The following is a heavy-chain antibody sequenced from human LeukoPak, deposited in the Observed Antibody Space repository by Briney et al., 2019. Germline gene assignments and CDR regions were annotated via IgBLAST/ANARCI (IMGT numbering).Heavy chain of an antibody. V-gene: IGHV3-74*01. CDR1: GFTFSSYW. CDR2: INSDGSST. Sequence: PGGSLRLSCAVSGFTFSSYWMHWVRHAPGKGLMWVSRINSDGSSTSYADSVKGRFTISRDNAKNTLYLQMNSLRAEDTAVYYCARVSIAARYFDYWGQGTLVTVSS. D-gene: IGHD6-6*01. J-gene: IGHJ4*02. CDR3: ARVSIAARYFDY.